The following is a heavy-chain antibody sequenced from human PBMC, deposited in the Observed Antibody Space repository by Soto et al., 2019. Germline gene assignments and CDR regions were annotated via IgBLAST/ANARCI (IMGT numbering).Heavy chain of an antibody. CDR2: IYNSGST. CDR3: ARATEFRDYGGTGGGIDI. D-gene: IGHD4-17*01. Sequence: SETLSLTXTVSGGSISSYYWNWIRQPPGKGLEWIGYIYNSGSTNYNPSLKSRVTISVDTSKNQFSLKLTSVTTADTAVYYCARATEFRDYGGTGGGIDIWGQGTTVTVSS. CDR1: GGSISSYY. J-gene: IGHJ6*02. V-gene: IGHV4-59*01.